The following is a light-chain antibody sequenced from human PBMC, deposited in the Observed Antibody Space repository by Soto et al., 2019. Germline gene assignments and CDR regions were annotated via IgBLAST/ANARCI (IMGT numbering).Light chain of an antibody. CDR3: TSYTSTSTYV. CDR1: SSDVGAYNY. J-gene: IGLJ1*01. CDR2: DVT. V-gene: IGLV2-14*01. Sequence: QSVLTQPASVSGPPGQSITISCTGTSSDVGAYNYVSWYQHHPGKAPRLVIYDVTNRPSGISDRFSGSKSGNTASLTISGLLAEDEADYYCTSYTSTSTYVFGTGTKVTAL.